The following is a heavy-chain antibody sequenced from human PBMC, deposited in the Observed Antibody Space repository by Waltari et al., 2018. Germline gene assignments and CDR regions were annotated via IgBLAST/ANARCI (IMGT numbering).Heavy chain of an antibody. Sequence: EVLLVVSRGVFVQPGMSLSLSRVASGLSLKDYTMDWSRQAPGKGLGWLLGISWNSVMIDYADSVKGRFTISRDNAKNSLYLQMNSLRVEDTAFYYCAKERLGGDWGGSFDFWGQGTLVTVSS. CDR1: GLSLKDYT. D-gene: IGHD3-10*01. J-gene: IGHJ3*01. V-gene: IGHV3-9*01. CDR2: ISWNSVMI. CDR3: AKERLGGDWGGSFDF.